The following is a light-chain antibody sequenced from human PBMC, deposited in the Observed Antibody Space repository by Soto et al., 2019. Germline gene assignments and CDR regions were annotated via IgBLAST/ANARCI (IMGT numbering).Light chain of an antibody. CDR2: GAS. CDR3: QQYGSSGT. V-gene: IGKV3-20*01. CDR1: QSVSNNY. Sequence: VVLTQSPVTLYLSPCEIATLYYSAIQSVSNNYLAWYQQKPGQAPRLLIYGASNRATGIPDRFSGSGSGTDFTLTISRLEPEDFAVYYCQQYGSSGTFGQGTKVDIK. J-gene: IGKJ1*01.